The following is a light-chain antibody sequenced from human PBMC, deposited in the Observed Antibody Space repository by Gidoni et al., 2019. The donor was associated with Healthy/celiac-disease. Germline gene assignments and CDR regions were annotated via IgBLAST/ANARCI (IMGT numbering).Light chain of an antibody. CDR1: QSISSY. V-gene: IGKV1-39*01. Sequence: DIQMTQSPSSLSASVGDRVTITCRASQSISSYLNWYQQKPGNAPKLLIYAASSLQSGVPSRFSGIGSGTDFTLTISSLQPEDFATYYCQQSYSTPRTFGQGTKVEIK. CDR3: QQSYSTPRT. CDR2: AAS. J-gene: IGKJ1*01.